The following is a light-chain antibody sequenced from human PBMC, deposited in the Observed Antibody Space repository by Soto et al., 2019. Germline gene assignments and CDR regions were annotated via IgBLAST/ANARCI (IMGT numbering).Light chain of an antibody. CDR3: SSYTSSSTYV. V-gene: IGLV2-14*01. Sequence: PVLTQPASVSGSPGQSISISCTGTRSDVGGYNYVSWYQQHPGKAPKLMIYEVSNRPSGVSNRFSGSKSGNTASLTISGLQAEDEADYYCSSYTSSSTYVFATGTKVTVL. CDR1: RSDVGGYNY. J-gene: IGLJ1*01. CDR2: EVS.